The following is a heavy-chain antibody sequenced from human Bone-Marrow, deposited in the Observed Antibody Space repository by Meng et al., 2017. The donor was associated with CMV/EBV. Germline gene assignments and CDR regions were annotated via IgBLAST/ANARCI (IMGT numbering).Heavy chain of an antibody. Sequence: SETLSLTCTVSGCSISGYYWSWIRQPPGKGLEWIGYIYYSGSTNYNPSLKSRVTISVDTSNNQYSLKLSSVTAADTAVYYCARDGGYSRSVYGLYYYYGMDVWGQGTTVPVSS. CDR1: GCSISGYY. J-gene: IGHJ6*02. CDR2: IYYSGST. CDR3: ARDGGYSRSVYGLYYYYGMDV. D-gene: IGHD4-23*01. V-gene: IGHV4-59*01.